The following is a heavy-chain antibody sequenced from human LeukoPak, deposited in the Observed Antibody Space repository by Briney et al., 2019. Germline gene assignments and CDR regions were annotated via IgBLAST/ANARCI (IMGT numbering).Heavy chain of an antibody. Sequence: AGGSLRLSCAASGFTFSSYAMSWVRQAPGKGLEWVSAISGSGGSTYYADSVKGRSTTSRDNSKNTLYLQMNSLRAEDTAVYYCAKGYSGYEGFDYWGQGTLVTVSS. D-gene: IGHD5-12*01. CDR1: GFTFSSYA. J-gene: IGHJ4*02. CDR3: AKGYSGYEGFDY. V-gene: IGHV3-23*01. CDR2: ISGSGGST.